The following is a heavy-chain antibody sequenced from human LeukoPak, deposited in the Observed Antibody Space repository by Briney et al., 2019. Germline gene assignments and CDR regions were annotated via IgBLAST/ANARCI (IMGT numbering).Heavy chain of an antibody. Sequence: ASVKVSCKASGYTFTSYGINWVRQATGQGLEWMGRMNPNSGNTGYAQKFQGRVTMTRNTSISTAYMELSSLRSEDTAVYYCARGLDQIWWINYYYYGMDVWGQGTTVTVSS. J-gene: IGHJ6*02. V-gene: IGHV1-8*02. CDR2: MNPNSGNT. CDR3: ARGLDQIWWINYYYYGMDV. D-gene: IGHD5-12*01. CDR1: GYTFTSYG.